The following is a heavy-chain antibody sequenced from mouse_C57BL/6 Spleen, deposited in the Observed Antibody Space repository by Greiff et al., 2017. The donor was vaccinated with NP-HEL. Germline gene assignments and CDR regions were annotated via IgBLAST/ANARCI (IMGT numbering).Heavy chain of an antibody. D-gene: IGHD2-3*01. J-gene: IGHJ3*01. CDR1: GFTFSSYA. V-gene: IGHV5-4*03. CDR3: ARGDGYYPWFAY. Sequence: EVKLMESGGGLVKPGGSLKLSCAASGFTFSSYAMSWVRQTPEKRLEWVATISDGGSYTYYPDNVKGRFTISRDNAKNNLYLQMSHLKSEDTAMYYCARGDGYYPWFAYWGQGTLVTVSA. CDR2: ISDGGSYT.